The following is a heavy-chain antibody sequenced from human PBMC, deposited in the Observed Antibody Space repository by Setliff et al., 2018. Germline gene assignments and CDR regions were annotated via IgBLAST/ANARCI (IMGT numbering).Heavy chain of an antibody. CDR3: ARLALTGYDTSGYYYALDYYYYMDV. J-gene: IGHJ6*03. D-gene: IGHD3-22*01. Sequence: PGGSLRLSCVTSGFTFSNHGMTWVRRAPGKGLEWISYISTSSTIIYYADSVKGRFTISRDSANHSLRLQMNSLRAEDTAVYFCARLALTGYDTSGYYYALDYYYYMDVWGKGTTVTVSS. CDR1: GFTFSNHG. V-gene: IGHV3-48*01. CDR2: ISTSSTII.